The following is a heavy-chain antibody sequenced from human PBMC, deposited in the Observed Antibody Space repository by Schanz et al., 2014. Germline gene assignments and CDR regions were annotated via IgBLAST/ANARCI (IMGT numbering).Heavy chain of an antibody. CDR3: ARDHQWLARYYMDV. V-gene: IGHV3-33*01. CDR1: GFTFSSYG. CDR2: VCYDGSKK. D-gene: IGHD6-19*01. J-gene: IGHJ6*03. Sequence: QVQLVESGGGVVQPGRSLRLSCAASGFTFSSYGMHWVRQVPGKGLEWVAVVCYDGSKKYYADSVKGRFTTSRDNPKKTLYLQMNSLRAEDTAVYYCARDHQWLARYYMDVWGKGTTVTVSS.